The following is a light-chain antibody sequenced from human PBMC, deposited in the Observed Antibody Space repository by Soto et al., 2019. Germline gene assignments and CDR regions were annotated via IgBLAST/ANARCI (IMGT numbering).Light chain of an antibody. CDR2: AAS. V-gene: IGKV3-20*01. Sequence: EIVLTQSPGTLSLSPGERATLSCRASQSVSNNYLAWYQQKPGQAPRLLIDAASNRTTGIPEGFSGSCSGKVFPPTSSRLEPEDVAVYYCQQYGSSGTFGQGTKVDIK. CDR1: QSVSNNY. J-gene: IGKJ1*01. CDR3: QQYGSSGT.